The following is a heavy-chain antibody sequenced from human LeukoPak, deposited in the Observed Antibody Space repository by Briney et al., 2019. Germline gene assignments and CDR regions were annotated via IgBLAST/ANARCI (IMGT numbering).Heavy chain of an antibody. D-gene: IGHD4/OR15-4a*01. CDR3: VRDLRTDYAFDS. CDR1: GFTFSSYA. J-gene: IGHJ4*02. Sequence: GGSLRLSCAASGFTFSSYAMSWVRQAPGKGLEWVSAISGSGGSTYYADSVKGRFTISRDNSKNTLYLQMNSLRPEDTALYYCVRDLRTDYAFDSWGQGTLVTVSS. V-gene: IGHV3-23*01. CDR2: ISGSGGST.